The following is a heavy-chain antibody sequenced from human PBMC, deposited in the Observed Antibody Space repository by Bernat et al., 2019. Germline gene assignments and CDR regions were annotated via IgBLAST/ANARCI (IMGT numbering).Heavy chain of an antibody. V-gene: IGHV3-49*03. CDR1: GFTFGDYA. CDR3: TREGCSGGSCYFYFDY. D-gene: IGHD2-15*01. CDR2: IRSKAYGGKT. Sequence: EVQLVESGGGLVQPGRSLRLSCTASGFTFGDYAMSWFRQAPGKGLEWVGFIRSKAYGGKTEYAASVKGRFTISRDDSKSIAYLQMNSLKTEDTAVYYCTREGCSGGSCYFYFDYWGQGTLVTVSS. J-gene: IGHJ4*02.